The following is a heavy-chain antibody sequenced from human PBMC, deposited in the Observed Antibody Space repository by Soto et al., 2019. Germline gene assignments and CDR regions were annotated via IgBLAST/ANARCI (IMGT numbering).Heavy chain of an antibody. V-gene: IGHV3-21*01. Sequence: EVQLVESGGGLVKPGGSLRLSCAASGFTFSSYSMNWVRQAPGKGLEWVSSISSSSSYIYYADSVKGRFTISRDNAKNSLYLQMNSLRAEDTAVYYCATDVTVVTQADAFDIWGQGTMVTVSS. CDR3: ATDVTVVTQADAFDI. D-gene: IGHD2-21*02. CDR2: ISSSSSYI. CDR1: GFTFSSYS. J-gene: IGHJ3*02.